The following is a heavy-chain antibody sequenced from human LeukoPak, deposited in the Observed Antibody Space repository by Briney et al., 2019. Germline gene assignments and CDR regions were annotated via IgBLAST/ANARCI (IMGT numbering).Heavy chain of an antibody. J-gene: IGHJ4*02. CDR3: ASFFWSGYYSFDY. Sequence: PGGSLRLSCAASGFTFSSYSMNWVRQAPGKGLEWVSSISSSSSTIYYADSVKGRFTISRDNAKNSLYLQMNSLRAEATAVYYCASFFWSGYYSFDYWGKGTLVTVSS. CDR1: GFTFSSYS. D-gene: IGHD3-3*01. V-gene: IGHV3-48*04. CDR2: ISSSSSTI.